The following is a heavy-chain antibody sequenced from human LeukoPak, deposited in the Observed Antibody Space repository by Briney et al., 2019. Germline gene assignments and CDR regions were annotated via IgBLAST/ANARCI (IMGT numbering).Heavy chain of an antibody. CDR2: IWYDGSNK. V-gene: IGHV3-33*08. CDR3: AREGALYSSSWYQKGAFDY. CDR1: GFTFSSYG. Sequence: PGRSLRLSYAASGFTFSSYGMHWVRQAPGKGLEWVAVIWYDGSNKYYADSVKGRFTISRDNSKNTLYLQMNSLRAEDTAVYYCAREGALYSSSWYQKGAFDYWGQGTLVTVSS. J-gene: IGHJ4*02. D-gene: IGHD6-13*01.